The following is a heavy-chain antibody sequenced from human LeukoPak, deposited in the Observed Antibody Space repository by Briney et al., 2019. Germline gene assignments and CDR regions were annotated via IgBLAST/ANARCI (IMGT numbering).Heavy chain of an antibody. V-gene: IGHV4-34*01. D-gene: IGHD2-21*02. CDR3: AREAYCGGDCYSGFDY. J-gene: IGHJ4*02. Sequence: SETLSLTCAVYGGSFSGYYWSWIRQPPGKGLEWIGEINHSGSTNYNPSLKSRVTISVDTSKNQFSLKLSSVTAADTAVYYCAREAYCGGDCYSGFDYWGQGTLVTVSS. CDR1: GGSFSGYY. CDR2: INHSGST.